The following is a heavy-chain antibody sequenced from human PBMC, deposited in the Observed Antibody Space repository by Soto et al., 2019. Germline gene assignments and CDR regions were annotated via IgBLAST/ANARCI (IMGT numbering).Heavy chain of an antibody. V-gene: IGHV4-30-2*01. J-gene: IGHJ4*02. CDR2: IYNSGST. D-gene: IGHD3-22*01. CDR1: GGSISSGGYS. CDR3: ARGPRYYDRCSADFDY. Sequence: QLQLQESGSGLVKPSQTLSLTCAVSGGSISSGGYSWSWIRQLPGKGLEWIGYIYNSGSTYYNPSLNSRVTITVDKSKNQFALKPIFLTAADTGVYYCARGPRYYDRCSADFDYRGQGTPVTVSS.